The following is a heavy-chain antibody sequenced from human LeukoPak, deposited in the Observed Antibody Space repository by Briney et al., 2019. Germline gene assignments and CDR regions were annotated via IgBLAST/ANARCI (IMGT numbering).Heavy chain of an antibody. CDR3: ARWTTVTRNAFDI. CDR1: GGSFSGYY. J-gene: IGHJ3*02. CDR2: INHNGST. V-gene: IGHV4-34*01. D-gene: IGHD4-17*01. Sequence: PSETLSLTCAVYGGSFSGYYWSWIRQPPGKGLEWIGEINHNGSTNYNPSLKSRVTISVDTSKNQFSLKLSSVTAADTAVYYCARWTTVTRNAFDIWGQGTMVTVSS.